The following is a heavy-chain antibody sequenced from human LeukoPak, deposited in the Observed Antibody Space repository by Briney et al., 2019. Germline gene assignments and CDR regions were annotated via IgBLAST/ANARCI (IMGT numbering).Heavy chain of an antibody. Sequence: SETLSLTCTVSGGSISSYYWSWIRQPAGKGLEWIGRIYTSGSTNYNASLKCRVSMSVDTSKNQFSLKLSSVTAADTAVFYCARENSGSYREFDYWGQGTLVTVSS. V-gene: IGHV4-4*07. CDR2: IYTSGST. CDR1: GGSISSYY. J-gene: IGHJ4*02. CDR3: ARENSGSYREFDY. D-gene: IGHD1-26*01.